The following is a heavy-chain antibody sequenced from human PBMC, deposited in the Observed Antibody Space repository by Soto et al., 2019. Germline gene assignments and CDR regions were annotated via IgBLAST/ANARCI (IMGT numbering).Heavy chain of an antibody. V-gene: IGHV1-2*04. J-gene: IGHJ5*02. D-gene: IGHD2-2*02. CDR1: GYTFTGYY. Sequence: ASVKVSCKASGYTFTGYYMHWVRQAPGQGLEWMGWINPNSGGTNYAQKFQGWVTMTRDTSISTAYMELSRLRSDDTAVYYCARDVGYCSSTSCYIQGGYLQNWFDPWGQGTLVTVSS. CDR3: ARDVGYCSSTSCYIQGGYLQNWFDP. CDR2: INPNSGGT.